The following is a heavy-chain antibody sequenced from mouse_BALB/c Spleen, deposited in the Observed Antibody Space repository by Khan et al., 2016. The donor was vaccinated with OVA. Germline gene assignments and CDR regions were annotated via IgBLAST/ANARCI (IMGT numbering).Heavy chain of an antibody. Sequence: VKLMESGAELMKPGASVKISCKATGYTFSSYWIEWVKQRPGHGLEWIGEILPGSGRNNYNEKFRGKATLTADPSSNTAYMQLSNLTSDDSAVYYCARGNYYGSSSWFGYWGQGTLVTVSA. CDR3: ARGNYYGSSSWFGY. CDR2: ILPGSGRN. CDR1: GYTFSSYW. J-gene: IGHJ3*01. V-gene: IGHV1-9*01. D-gene: IGHD1-1*01.